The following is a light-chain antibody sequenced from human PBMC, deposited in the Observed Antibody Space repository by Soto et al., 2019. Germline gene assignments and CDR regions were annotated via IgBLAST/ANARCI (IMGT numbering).Light chain of an antibody. V-gene: IGKV3-15*01. CDR1: QSVRSN. CDR3: QQYNNWPPART. J-gene: IGKJ1*01. Sequence: EIVMTQSPATLSVSPGERATLSCRASQSVRSNLAWYQRKPGQSPRLLIYGASTRATGIPARFSGSGSGTQFTLTISSLQSEDFAVYYCQQYNNWPPARTFGQGTKVDIK. CDR2: GAS.